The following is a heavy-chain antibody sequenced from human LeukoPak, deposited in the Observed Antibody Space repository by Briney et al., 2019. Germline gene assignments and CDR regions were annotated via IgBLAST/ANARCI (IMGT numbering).Heavy chain of an antibody. CDR3: ARERWLRPIDY. CDR2: IIPILGIA. J-gene: IGHJ4*02. Sequence: SVKVSCKASGGTFSSYAISWVRQAPGQGLEWMGRIIPILGIANYAQKFQGRVTITADKSTSTAYMELSSLRSEDTAVYYCARERWLRPIDYWGQGTLVTVSS. D-gene: IGHD5-12*01. V-gene: IGHV1-69*04. CDR1: GGTFSSYA.